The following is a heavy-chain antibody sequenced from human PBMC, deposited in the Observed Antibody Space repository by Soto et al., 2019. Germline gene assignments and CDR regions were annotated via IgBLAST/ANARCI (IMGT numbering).Heavy chain of an antibody. J-gene: IGHJ6*02. D-gene: IGHD3-10*01. CDR1: GGTFSSYA. Sequence: SVKVSCKASGGTFSSYAISWVRQAPGQGLEWMGGIIPIFGTANYAQKFQGRVTITADESTSTAYMELSSLRSEDTAVYYCARDPGGTMVQGVIIRPSHYYYYGMDVWGQGTTVTVSS. V-gene: IGHV1-69*13. CDR2: IIPIFGTA. CDR3: ARDPGGTMVQGVIIRPSHYYYYGMDV.